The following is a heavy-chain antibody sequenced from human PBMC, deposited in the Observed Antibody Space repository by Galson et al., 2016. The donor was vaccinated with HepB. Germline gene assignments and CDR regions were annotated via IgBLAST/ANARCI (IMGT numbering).Heavy chain of an antibody. CDR2: INYDGTYT. CDR1: GFTFTNYY. V-gene: IGHV3-74*01. J-gene: IGHJ4*02. Sequence: SLRLSCAVSGFTFTNYYAHWVRQGPRKGLEWVSRINYDGTYTAYADSVKGRFTVSRDNAKNTLHLQMNSLRAEDTAVYYCARGLGGGDDYWGQGTLVTVSS. CDR3: ARGLGGGDDY. D-gene: IGHD2-21*01.